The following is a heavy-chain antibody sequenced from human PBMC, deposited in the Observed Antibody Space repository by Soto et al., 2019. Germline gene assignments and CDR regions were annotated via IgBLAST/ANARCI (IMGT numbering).Heavy chain of an antibody. CDR2: IYHSGST. J-gene: IGHJ5*02. CDR1: SGSISSSNW. D-gene: IGHD3-9*01. Sequence: QVQLQESGPGLVKPSGTLSLTCAVSSGSISSSNWWSWVRQAPGKGLEWIGEIYHSGSTNYNPSLKSRVTISVDKPKNQFSLKLSSVTAADTAVYYCARVTKYYDILTGYGSYGNWFDPWGQGTLVTVSS. CDR3: ARVTKYYDILTGYGSYGNWFDP. V-gene: IGHV4-4*02.